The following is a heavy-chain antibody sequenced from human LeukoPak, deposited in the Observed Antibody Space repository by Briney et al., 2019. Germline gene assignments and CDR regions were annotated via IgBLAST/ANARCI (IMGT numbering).Heavy chain of an antibody. CDR3: ARGGSVRWSLYSDYPSRYYDAFDI. Sequence: SETLSLTCAVYGGSFSGYYWSWIRLPLGRGLEWIGEINHSGSTNYNPSLKSRVTISVDTSKNQFSLKLSSVTAADTAVYYCARGGSVRWSLYSDYPSRYYDAFDIWGQGTMVTVSS. CDR2: INHSGST. V-gene: IGHV4-34*01. CDR1: GGSFSGYY. J-gene: IGHJ3*02. D-gene: IGHD4-11*01.